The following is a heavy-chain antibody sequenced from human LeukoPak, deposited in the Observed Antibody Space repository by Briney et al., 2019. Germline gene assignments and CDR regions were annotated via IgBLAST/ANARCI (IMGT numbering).Heavy chain of an antibody. CDR2: IYYSGST. D-gene: IGHD6-13*01. Sequence: SETLSLTCTVSGGSISSHYWSWIRQPPGKGLEWIGYIYYSGSTNYNPSLKSRVTISVDTSKNQFSLKLGSVTAADTAVYYCARVSGSSWYRFVDYYYMDVWGKGTTVTVSS. CDR3: ARVSGSSWYRFVDYYYMDV. J-gene: IGHJ6*03. V-gene: IGHV4-59*11. CDR1: GGSISSHY.